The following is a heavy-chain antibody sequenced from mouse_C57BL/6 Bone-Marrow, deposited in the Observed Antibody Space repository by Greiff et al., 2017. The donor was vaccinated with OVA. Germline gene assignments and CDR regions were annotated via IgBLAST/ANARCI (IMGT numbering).Heavy chain of an antibody. CDR2: IAPSDRYT. CDR1: GYTFTSYW. CDR3: ARGTAQATPLMDY. Sequence: QVQLQQSGAELVRPGTSVTLSCKASGYTFTSYWMHWVKPRPGQGLEWIGVIAPSDRYTNYNQKFKCTSTLTVYPASSTAYMQLISQTSEDSAVYYCARGTAQATPLMDYWGQGTSVTVSS. D-gene: IGHD3-2*02. J-gene: IGHJ4*01. V-gene: IGHV1-59*01.